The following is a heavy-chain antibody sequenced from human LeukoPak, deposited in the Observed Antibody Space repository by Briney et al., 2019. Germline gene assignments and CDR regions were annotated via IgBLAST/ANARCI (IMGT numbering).Heavy chain of an antibody. CDR3: AKDISLYGVASLDY. V-gene: IGHV3-9*01. D-gene: IGHD4-17*01. CDR1: GFTFDDYA. CDR2: ISWNSGSI. J-gene: IGHJ4*02. Sequence: GGSLRLSCAASGFTFDDYAMHWVRQAPGKGLEWVSGISWNSGSIGYADSVKGRFTISRDNAKNSLYLQMNSLRAEDTALYYCAKDISLYGVASLDYWGQGTLVTVSS.